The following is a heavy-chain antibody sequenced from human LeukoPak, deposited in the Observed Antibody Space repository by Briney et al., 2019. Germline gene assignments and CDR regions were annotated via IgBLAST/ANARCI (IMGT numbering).Heavy chain of an antibody. J-gene: IGHJ4*02. CDR1: GYTFTSYG. V-gene: IGHV1-18*01. CDR2: ISAYNGNT. CDR3: ARGLRYYYDSSGYYGTFDY. D-gene: IGHD3-22*01. Sequence: ASVKVSCKASGYTFTSYGISWVRQAPGQGLEWMGWISAYNGNTNYAQKLQGRVTMTTDTSTSTAYMELRSLRSDDTAVYYCARGLRYYYDSSGYYGTFDYWGQGTLVTVSS.